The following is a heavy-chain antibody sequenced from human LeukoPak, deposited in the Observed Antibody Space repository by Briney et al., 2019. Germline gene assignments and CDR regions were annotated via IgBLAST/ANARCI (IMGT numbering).Heavy chain of an antibody. D-gene: IGHD2-21*01. CDR2: IKQDGSEK. J-gene: IGHJ4*02. V-gene: IGHV3-7*01. Sequence: GRSLRLSCAASGFTFSNYWMSWVRLAPGKGLEWVANIKQDGSEKYYVDSVEGRFTISRDNAKNLLSLQMNSLRAEGTAVYHCARVFIVGSRSVFDFWGQGTLVTVSS. CDR3: ARVFIVGSRSVFDF. CDR1: GFTFSNYW.